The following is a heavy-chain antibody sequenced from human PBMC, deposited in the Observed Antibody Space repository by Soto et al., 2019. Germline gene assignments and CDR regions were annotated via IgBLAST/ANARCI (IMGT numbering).Heavy chain of an antibody. Sequence: EVQLVESGGGLIQPGGSLRLSCAASRFTFNSYEMSWVRQAPGKGLEWVSYISSRGDAIYYADSVKGRFTISRDNAKNSLYLQMNSLRADDTAVYFCAREKNDVHGMDVLGQGTTVTVSS. CDR1: RFTFNSYE. D-gene: IGHD1-1*01. CDR2: ISSRGDAI. J-gene: IGHJ6*02. CDR3: AREKNDVHGMDV. V-gene: IGHV3-48*03.